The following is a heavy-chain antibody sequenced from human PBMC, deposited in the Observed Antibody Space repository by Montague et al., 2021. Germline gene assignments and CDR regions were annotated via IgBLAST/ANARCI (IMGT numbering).Heavy chain of an antibody. J-gene: IGHJ6*02. Sequence: SETLSLTCTVSGGSISSSSYYWVRLRPPPGKGLEWIGSNYYGGSTYSTPSLKSRLTISVATSKNPFALKLSSVTAAVRAVYYGVVTPSLYYHGMDVWGQGTTVTVS. CDR1: GGSISSSSYY. V-gene: IGHV4-39*01. CDR2: NYYGGST. CDR3: VVTPSLYYHGMDV. D-gene: IGHD4-23*01.